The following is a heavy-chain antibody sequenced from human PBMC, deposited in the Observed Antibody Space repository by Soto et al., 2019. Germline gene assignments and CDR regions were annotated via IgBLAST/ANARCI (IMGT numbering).Heavy chain of an antibody. CDR1: GGSISSSSSY. J-gene: IGHJ5*02. CDR2: IYYSGST. V-gene: IGHV4-39*01. CDR3: ARQPRGADTLTSVINWFDP. D-gene: IGHD4-17*01. Sequence: QLQLQESGPGLVKPSETLSLTCTVSGGSISSSSSYWGWIRQPPGKGMEWIGCIYYSGSTNYNPSLKSRVTISVDTSKNQVSLKLNSVTAADTAVYYCARQPRGADTLTSVINWFDPWGQGSLVTVSS.